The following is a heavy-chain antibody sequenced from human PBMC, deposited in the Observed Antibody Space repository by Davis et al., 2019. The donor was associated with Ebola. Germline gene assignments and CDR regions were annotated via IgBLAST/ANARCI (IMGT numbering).Heavy chain of an antibody. J-gene: IGHJ4*02. CDR1: GASISTYY. D-gene: IGHD2-15*01. V-gene: IGHV4-4*09. CDR3: ASLPYCSDGSCYSDY. Sequence: MPSETLSLTCTLSGASISTYYCSWIRQAPGKGLEWIGYIYHSGSTKYNTSLKSRLTISEDTSKNQFSLRMTSVTAAETALYYCASLPYCSDGSCYSDYWGQGTLVTVSS. CDR2: IYHSGST.